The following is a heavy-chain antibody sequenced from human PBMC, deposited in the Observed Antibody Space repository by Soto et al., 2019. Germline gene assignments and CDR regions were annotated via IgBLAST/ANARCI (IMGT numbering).Heavy chain of an antibody. D-gene: IGHD1-1*01. CDR1: GFSLSTIGVG. Sequence: QITLKESGPTVVKPTQTLTLTCTFSGFSLSTIGVGVGWIRQPPGKALEYLALIYWDDDKRYSPSLKSRLTITNDSSRNQVVVTSTKMDPVDTATYYCAHRQGGYNWNDGDFDYWGQGALVTVSS. CDR2: IYWDDDK. V-gene: IGHV2-5*02. CDR3: AHRQGGYNWNDGDFDY. J-gene: IGHJ4*02.